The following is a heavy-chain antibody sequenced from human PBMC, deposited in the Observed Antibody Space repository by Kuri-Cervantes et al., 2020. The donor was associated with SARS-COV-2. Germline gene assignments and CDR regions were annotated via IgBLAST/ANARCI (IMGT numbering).Heavy chain of an antibody. Sequence: SVQDTCKASGYTFTGYGISWVRQAPGQGLEWMGIINPSGGSTSYAQKLQGRVTMTTDTSTNTTYLELRSRRSDVTVVYYCAREDCNDAGVFDYWGQGTLVTVSS. CDR1: GYTFTGYG. V-gene: IGHV1-18*01. D-gene: IGHD1-1*01. CDR3: AREDCNDAGVFDY. J-gene: IGHJ4*02. CDR2: INPSGGST.